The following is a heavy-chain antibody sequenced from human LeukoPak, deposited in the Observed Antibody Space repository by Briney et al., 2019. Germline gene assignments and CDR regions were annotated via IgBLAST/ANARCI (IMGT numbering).Heavy chain of an antibody. V-gene: IGHV3-21*01. Sequence: GGSLRLSCAASAFTFSSYSMNWVRQAPGKGLEWVSSISSSSSYIYYADSVKGRFTISRDDAKKSLYLQMNSLRGEDTAAYYCASGLLWFGELSGDDAFDIWGQGTMVTVSS. J-gene: IGHJ3*02. CDR3: ASGLLWFGELSGDDAFDI. CDR2: ISSSSSYI. D-gene: IGHD3-10*01. CDR1: AFTFSSYS.